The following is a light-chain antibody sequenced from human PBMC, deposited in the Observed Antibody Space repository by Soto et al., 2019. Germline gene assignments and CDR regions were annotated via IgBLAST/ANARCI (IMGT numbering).Light chain of an antibody. Sequence: EIVMTLTPATLSVSPGERATLSCRASQSVSSNLAWYQQKPGQAPRLLIYGASTRATGIPARFSGSGSGTEFTLTISSLQSEDFAVYSCQQYNNWPRTFGQGTKVDIK. CDR1: QSVSSN. CDR3: QQYNNWPRT. V-gene: IGKV3-15*01. CDR2: GAS. J-gene: IGKJ1*01.